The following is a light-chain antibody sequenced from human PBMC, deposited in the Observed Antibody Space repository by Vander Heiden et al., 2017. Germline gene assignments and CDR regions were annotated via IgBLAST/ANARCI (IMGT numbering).Light chain of an antibody. J-gene: IGKJ2*01. CDR1: QSVSSY. CDR2: DAS. Sequence: MVLTQSQATLSLSTGERATLSCRASQSVSSYLAWYQQKPGQAPRLLIYDASNRATGIPARFSGSGSGTDFTLTISSLEPEDFAVYYCQQRSNWPLYTFGQGTKLEIK. CDR3: QQRSNWPLYT. V-gene: IGKV3-11*01.